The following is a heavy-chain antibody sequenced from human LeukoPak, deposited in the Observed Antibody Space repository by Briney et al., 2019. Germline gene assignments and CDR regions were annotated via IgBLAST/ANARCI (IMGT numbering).Heavy chain of an antibody. CDR2: MCYDGSIK. D-gene: IGHD5-24*01. CDR3: ARGRDGYNYYYYYMDV. CDR1: GFTFSNYG. Sequence: GGSLRLSCAASGFTFSNYGMHWVRQAPGKGLEWLAIMCYDGSIKNYADSAKGRFTISRDNSKNTVFLQMNSLRAEDTAVYYCARGRDGYNYYYYYMDVWGKGTTVTVSS. V-gene: IGHV3-33*02. J-gene: IGHJ6*03.